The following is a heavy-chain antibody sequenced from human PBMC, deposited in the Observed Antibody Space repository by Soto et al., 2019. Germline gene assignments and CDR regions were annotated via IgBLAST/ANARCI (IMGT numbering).Heavy chain of an antibody. Sequence: SVKVSCKSSGDNFAYYAFSWLRQAPGQGLAWMGGIVPVVGTGNSVEKFQDRITITAEDSTSTVYMELSRLTSDDTAVYYCARGGRIAATTFDHWGPGTLVTVS. CDR3: ARGGRIAATTFDH. CDR1: GDNFAYYA. V-gene: IGHV1-69*13. J-gene: IGHJ4*02. D-gene: IGHD6-13*01. CDR2: IVPVVGTG.